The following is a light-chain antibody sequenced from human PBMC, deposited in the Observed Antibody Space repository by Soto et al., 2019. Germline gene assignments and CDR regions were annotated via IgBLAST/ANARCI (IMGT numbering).Light chain of an antibody. CDR1: HGVSTN. V-gene: IGKV3D-15*01. CDR3: QQYHSWPIT. Sequence: MVLSQSXGTMYFSLSDXXXXXXXASHGVSTNLAWEQQKXGQAPRILIYAASXRPNGIPSRFSGSGSAREFTLTTSSLQPEDFAVYYCQQYHSWPITFGQGTRMEIK. CDR2: AAS. J-gene: IGKJ5*01.